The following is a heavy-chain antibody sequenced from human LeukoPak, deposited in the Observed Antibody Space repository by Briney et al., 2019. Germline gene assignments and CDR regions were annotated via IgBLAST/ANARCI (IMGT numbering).Heavy chain of an antibody. Sequence: PGGSLRLSCAASGFTFTEYWMTWVRQAPGQRLEWVANIKQDGSEVYYVDSVEGRFTISRDNTKNSVYLRMNSLGVEDTAVYYCAREAYCGGPSCFAVSYMDVWGEGTTVTVSS. J-gene: IGHJ6*03. V-gene: IGHV3-7*01. D-gene: IGHD2-21*01. CDR3: AREAYCGGPSCFAVSYMDV. CDR1: GFTFTEYW. CDR2: IKQDGSEV.